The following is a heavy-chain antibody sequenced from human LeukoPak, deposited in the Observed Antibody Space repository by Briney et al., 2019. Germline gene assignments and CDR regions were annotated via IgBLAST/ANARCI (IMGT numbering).Heavy chain of an antibody. Sequence: PSETLSLTCTVSGGSINSYYWSWVRQAPGKGLEWVANIKQDGSEKYYVDSVKGRFTISRDNAKNSLYLQMNSLRAEDTAVYYCASTVCSGGSCYPHWGQGTLVTVSS. CDR1: GGSINSYY. CDR3: ASTVCSGGSCYPH. V-gene: IGHV3-7*01. J-gene: IGHJ4*02. D-gene: IGHD2-15*01. CDR2: IKQDGSEK.